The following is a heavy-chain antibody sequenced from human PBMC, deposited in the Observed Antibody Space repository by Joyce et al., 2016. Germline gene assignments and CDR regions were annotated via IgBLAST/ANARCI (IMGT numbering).Heavy chain of an antibody. J-gene: IGHJ4*02. CDR1: GFILRRYD. V-gene: IGHV3-23*01. D-gene: IGHD3-9*01. Sequence: EVQVLESGGGLVQPGGSLRLSCAVSGFILRRYDMSWVRQAPGKGLVWVSAISSSGDSTYYTDSVKGRFTVSRDNSKKILYLQMNTLRAEDTAVYYCAKASLTGYYIGAYYFDYWGQGTLVTVSS. CDR2: ISSSGDST. CDR3: AKASLTGYYIGAYYFDY.